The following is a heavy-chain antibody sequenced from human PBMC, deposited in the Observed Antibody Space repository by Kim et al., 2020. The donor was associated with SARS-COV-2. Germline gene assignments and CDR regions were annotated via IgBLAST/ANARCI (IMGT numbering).Heavy chain of an antibody. CDR3: ARARGYYVL. Sequence: SEKDYVTTVKGRFTISRDTAKNSLYLQMNSLRAEDTAVYYCARARGYYVLWGQGTLVTVSS. CDR2: SEK. D-gene: IGHD3-22*01. J-gene: IGHJ4*02. V-gene: IGHV3-7*03.